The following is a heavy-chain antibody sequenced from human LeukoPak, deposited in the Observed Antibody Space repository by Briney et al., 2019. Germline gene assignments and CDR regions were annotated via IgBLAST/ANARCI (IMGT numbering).Heavy chain of an antibody. V-gene: IGHV4-39*01. CDR2: IYYSGST. Sequence: SETLSLTCSVSGGSISSNNYYWGWIRQPPGKGLEWIGSIYYSGSTYYNPSLKSRVTISVDTPKNQFSLKLSSVTAADPAVYYCASGYNGLDFWGQGTLVTVSS. CDR1: GGSISSNNYY. CDR3: ASGYNGLDF. D-gene: IGHD5-12*01. J-gene: IGHJ4*02.